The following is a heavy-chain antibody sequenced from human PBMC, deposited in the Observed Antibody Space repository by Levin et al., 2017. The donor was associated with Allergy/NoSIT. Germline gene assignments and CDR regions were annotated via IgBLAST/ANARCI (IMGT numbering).Heavy chain of an antibody. CDR1: GVSISSYY. J-gene: IGHJ3*02. D-gene: IGHD1-26*01. CDR2: IYTSEST. V-gene: IGHV4-4*07. CDR3: ATLASGGAFDI. Sequence: GSLRLSCAISGVSISSYYWSWIRQPAGKGLEWIGRIYTSESTNYNPSLKSRVTMSVDTSKNQFSLKLNSVTAADTAVYYCATLASGGAFDIWGQGTMVTVSS.